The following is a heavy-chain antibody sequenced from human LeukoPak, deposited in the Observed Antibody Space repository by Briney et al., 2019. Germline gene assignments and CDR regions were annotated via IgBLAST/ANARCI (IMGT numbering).Heavy chain of an antibody. D-gene: IGHD5-18*01. CDR2: ISGSGGST. Sequence: GGSLRLSCVASGFTFSSYAMSWVRQAPGKGLEWVSAISGSGGSTYYADSVKGRFTISRGNSKNTLYLQMNSLGAEDTAVYYCAKDKYSPNINNWFDPWGQGTLVTVSS. CDR1: GFTFSSYA. V-gene: IGHV3-23*01. CDR3: AKDKYSPNINNWFDP. J-gene: IGHJ5*02.